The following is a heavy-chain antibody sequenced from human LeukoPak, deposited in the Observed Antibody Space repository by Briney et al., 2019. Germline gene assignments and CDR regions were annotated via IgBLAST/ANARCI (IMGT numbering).Heavy chain of an antibody. J-gene: IGHJ3*02. CDR2: INSNRGGT. D-gene: IGHD3-3*01. CDR1: GYTFTNYY. Sequence: GASVKVSCKASGYTFTNYYIHWVRQAPGQGLEWMGWINSNRGGTNYAQKFQGRVTMTGDTSISTAYMELRSVRSDDTAVYYCARDHGDDAFDIWGPGTMVTVSS. V-gene: IGHV1-2*02. CDR3: ARDHGDDAFDI.